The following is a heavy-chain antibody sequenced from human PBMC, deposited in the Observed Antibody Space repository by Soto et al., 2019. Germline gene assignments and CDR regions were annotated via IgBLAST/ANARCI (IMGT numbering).Heavy chain of an antibody. CDR1: GDKFTTYW. Sequence: VESLRICCQVSGDKFTTYWIISVLQMPGKGLEWMGRIYPSDSYTMYSPPFQGHVTISTDKSISTAYLQWSSLRASDTAIYYCASHPRRYSASDDWSVHWGQGTTVTVSS. V-gene: IGHV5-10-1*01. CDR2: IYPSDSYT. D-gene: IGHD2-21*01. J-gene: IGHJ4*02. CDR3: ASHPRRYSASDDWSVH.